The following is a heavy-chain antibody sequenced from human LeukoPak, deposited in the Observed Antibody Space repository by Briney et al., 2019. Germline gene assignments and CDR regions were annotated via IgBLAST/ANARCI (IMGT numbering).Heavy chain of an antibody. CDR3: ARDCPADGYNCY. CDR2: INHSGDNT. CDR1: GFTFSNYA. D-gene: IGHD5-24*01. J-gene: IGHJ4*02. Sequence: GGSLRLSCAASGFTFSNYAISWVRQAPGKGLEWASTINHSGDNTYYAGSVKGRFTISRDNSKNTLYLLLSNLRVEDTATYYCARDCPADGYNCYWGQGTLVTVSS. V-gene: IGHV3-23*01.